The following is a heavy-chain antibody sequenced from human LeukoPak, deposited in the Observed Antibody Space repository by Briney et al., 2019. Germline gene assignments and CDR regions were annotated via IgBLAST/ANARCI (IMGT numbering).Heavy chain of an antibody. V-gene: IGHV4-39*01. Sequence: SETLPLTCTVSGGSISSSSYYWGWIRQPPGKGLEWIGSIYYSGSTYYNPSLKSRVTISVDTSKNQFSLKLSSVTAADTAVYYCARHRWDYGDEKGFDYWGQGTLVTVSS. CDR2: IYYSGST. CDR3: ARHRWDYGDEKGFDY. J-gene: IGHJ4*02. D-gene: IGHD4-17*01. CDR1: GGSISSSSYY.